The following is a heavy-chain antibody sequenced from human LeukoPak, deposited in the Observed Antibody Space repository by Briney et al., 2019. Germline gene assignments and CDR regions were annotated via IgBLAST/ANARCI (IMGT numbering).Heavy chain of an antibody. J-gene: IGHJ1*01. V-gene: IGHV5-51*01. D-gene: IGHD4-17*01. CDR3: ARQDYGDYVFSRYFQH. CDR1: EYSFATYW. Sequence: GESLKISCQGSEYSFATYWIAWLRQMPGKGLEWMGIIYPSDSDTRYSPSFQGQVTISADKSISTAYLQWSSLKASDTAMYYCARQDYGDYVFSRYFQHWGQGTLVTVSS. CDR2: IYPSDSDT.